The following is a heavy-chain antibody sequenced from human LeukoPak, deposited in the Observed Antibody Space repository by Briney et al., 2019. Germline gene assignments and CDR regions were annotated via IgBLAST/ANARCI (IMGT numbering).Heavy chain of an antibody. J-gene: IGHJ4*02. CDR2: SGNKASSYTT. Sequence: GGSLRLSCAASGFTFSSYWMSWVRQAPGKGLEWVGRSGNKASSYTTEYAASVQGRFTISRDDSKNSLYLQMNSLRAEDTALYYCAKDLGRAYGEPGDYWGRGTLVTVSS. CDR3: AKDLGRAYGEPGDY. CDR1: GFTFSSYW. D-gene: IGHD4-17*01. V-gene: IGHV3-72*01.